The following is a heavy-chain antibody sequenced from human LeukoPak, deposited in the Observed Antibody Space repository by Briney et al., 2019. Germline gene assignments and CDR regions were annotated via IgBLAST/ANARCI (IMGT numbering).Heavy chain of an antibody. Sequence: SETLSLTCTVSGGSISSHYWSWIRQPPGRGLEWIGYVFNSGTTDQNPSLKGRVTISLGTSKNHVSLRLTSVTAADTAVYYCARRFRVGDIHVDAFDMWGQGTMVTVSS. V-gene: IGHV4-59*11. CDR3: ARRFRVGDIHVDAFDM. J-gene: IGHJ3*02. CDR1: GGSISSHY. D-gene: IGHD1-26*01. CDR2: VFNSGTT.